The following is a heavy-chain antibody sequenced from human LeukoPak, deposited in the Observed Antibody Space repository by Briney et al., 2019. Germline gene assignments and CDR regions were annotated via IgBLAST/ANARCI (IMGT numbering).Heavy chain of an antibody. CDR3: AKVVPEYYDFWSGSTHFDY. Sequence: SETLSLTCTVSGGSISSYYWSWIRQPPGKGLEWIGYIYYSGSTNYNPSLKSRVTISVDTSKNQFSLKLSSVTAADTAVYYCAKVVPEYYDFWSGSTHFDYWGQGTLVTVSS. V-gene: IGHV4-59*08. D-gene: IGHD3-3*01. J-gene: IGHJ4*02. CDR1: GGSISSYY. CDR2: IYYSGST.